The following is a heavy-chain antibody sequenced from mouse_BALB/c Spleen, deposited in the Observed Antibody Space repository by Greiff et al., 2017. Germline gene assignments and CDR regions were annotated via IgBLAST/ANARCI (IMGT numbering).Heavy chain of an antibody. D-gene: IGHD2-4*01. Sequence: EVKVEESGPGLVKPSQSLSLTCTVTGYSITSDYAWNWIRQFPGNKLEWMGYISYSGSTSYNPSLKSRISITRDTSKNQFFLQLNSVTTEDTATYYCARGGEYDYEVAYWGQGTLVTVSA. V-gene: IGHV3-2*02. CDR1: GYSITSDYA. CDR2: ISYSGST. CDR3: ARGGEYDYEVAY. J-gene: IGHJ3*01.